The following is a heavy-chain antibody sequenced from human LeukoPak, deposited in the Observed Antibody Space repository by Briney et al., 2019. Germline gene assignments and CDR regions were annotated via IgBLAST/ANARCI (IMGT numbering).Heavy chain of an antibody. CDR3: ARDSEGSFDY. CDR1: GFTFGTFD. CDR2: LACLDASCTE. Sequence: GGSLRLSCAASGFTFGTFDMSWVRQAPGKGLEWVSTLACLDASCTEYYSDSVKGRFSISRDTSRNTLSLQVNSLRVEDTAMYYCARDSEGSFDYWGQGTLVTVSS. J-gene: IGHJ4*02. V-gene: IGHV3-23*01. D-gene: IGHD3-10*01.